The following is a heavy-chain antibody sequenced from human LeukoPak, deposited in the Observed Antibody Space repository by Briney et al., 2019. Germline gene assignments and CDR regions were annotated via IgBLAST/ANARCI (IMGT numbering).Heavy chain of an antibody. V-gene: IGHV1-18*01. CDR1: GYTFTSYG. J-gene: IGHJ4*02. Sequence: ASVKVSCKASGYTFTSYGISWVRQAPGQGLEWMGWISAYNGNTNYAQKLQGRVTMTTDTSTSTAYMELRSLRSDDTAVYYCARPRRAVAGQGPFDYWGQGTLVTVSS. D-gene: IGHD6-19*01. CDR2: ISAYNGNT. CDR3: ARPRRAVAGQGPFDY.